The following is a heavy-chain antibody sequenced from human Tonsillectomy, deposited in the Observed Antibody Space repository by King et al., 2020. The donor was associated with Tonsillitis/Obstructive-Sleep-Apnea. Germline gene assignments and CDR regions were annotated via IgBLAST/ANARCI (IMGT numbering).Heavy chain of an antibody. CDR1: GGSFSGYY. V-gene: IGHV4-34*01. CDR3: ARGDFVVVVAASNYYYYMDV. J-gene: IGHJ6*03. CDR2: LNHSGIT. D-gene: IGHD2-15*01. Sequence: VQLQQWGAGLLKPSETLSLTCAVYGGSFSGYYWSWILQPPGKGLEWIGELNHSGITNYNPSLKCRVTISVDTSKNQVSRKLSSVTAADTHVYYCARGDFVVVVAASNYYYYMDVWGKGTTVTVSS.